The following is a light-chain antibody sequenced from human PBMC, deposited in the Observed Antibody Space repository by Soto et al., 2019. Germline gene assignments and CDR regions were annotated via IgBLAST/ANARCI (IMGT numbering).Light chain of an antibody. CDR3: QQSYSTPE. J-gene: IGKJ1*01. V-gene: IGKV1-39*01. CDR1: QSISNY. CDR2: AAS. Sequence: DIQMTQSPSSLSASVGDRVTITCRASQSISNYLNWYQQKPGKAPKLLIYAASSLQSGVPSRFSGSKSGTDFSLTISSLQPEDFATYYCQQSYSTPEFGQGTKVEIK.